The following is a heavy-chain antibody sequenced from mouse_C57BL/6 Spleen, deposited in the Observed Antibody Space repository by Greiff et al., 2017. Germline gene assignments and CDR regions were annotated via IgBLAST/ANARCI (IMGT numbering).Heavy chain of an antibody. J-gene: IGHJ3*01. CDR3: ARGGSGSFFAY. CDR1: GYTFTSYW. Sequence: QVQLQQPGAELVMPGASVKLSCKASGYTFTSYWMHWVKQRPGQGLEWIGEIDPSDSYTNYNQKFKGKSTLTVDKSSSTAYMQLSSLTSEDSAVYYCARGGSGSFFAYWGQGTLVTVSA. V-gene: IGHV1-69*01. D-gene: IGHD3-2*02. CDR2: IDPSDSYT.